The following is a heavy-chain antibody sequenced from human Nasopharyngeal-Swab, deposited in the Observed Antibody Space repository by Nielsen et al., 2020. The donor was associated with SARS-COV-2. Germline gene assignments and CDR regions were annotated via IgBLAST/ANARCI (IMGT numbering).Heavy chain of an antibody. J-gene: IGHJ4*02. CDR1: GYTFTTYD. CDR2: MTPNNGAT. Sequence: ASVKVSCKASGYTFTTYDINWLRQATGQGLERMGWMTPNNGATGYAQKFQGRVTLTWDTSISTAYMELSSLRSEDTAVYYCTRGVPDFGYWGQGTLVTVSS. CDR3: TRGVPDFGY. V-gene: IGHV1-8*01.